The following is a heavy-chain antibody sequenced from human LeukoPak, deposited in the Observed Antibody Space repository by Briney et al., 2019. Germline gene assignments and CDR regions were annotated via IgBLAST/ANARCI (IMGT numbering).Heavy chain of an antibody. Sequence: KPSETLSLTCALYGGSFSGYFWTWIRQPPGKGLEWVGEISYGGSTSYNPSLKSRATISVDMSKNHFSLKLSSVAAADTAVYYCASAIVRYDSSGYIRPGDDYWGQGTLVSVSS. CDR1: GGSFSGYF. J-gene: IGHJ4*02. V-gene: IGHV4-34*01. CDR2: ISYGGST. D-gene: IGHD3-22*01. CDR3: ASAIVRYDSSGYIRPGDDY.